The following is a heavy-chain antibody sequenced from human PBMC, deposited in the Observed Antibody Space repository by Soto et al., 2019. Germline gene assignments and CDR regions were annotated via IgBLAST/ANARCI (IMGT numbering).Heavy chain of an antibody. V-gene: IGHV3-33*01. Sequence: GGSLRPSCAASGFTFSSYGMHWVRQAPGKGLEWVAVIWYDGSNKYYADSVKGRFTISRDNSKNTLYLQMNSLRAEDTAVYYCARDRFSCSSTSCSHYYYYGMDVWGQGTTVTVSS. D-gene: IGHD2-2*01. CDR2: IWYDGSNK. CDR1: GFTFSSYG. CDR3: ARDRFSCSSTSCSHYYYYGMDV. J-gene: IGHJ6*02.